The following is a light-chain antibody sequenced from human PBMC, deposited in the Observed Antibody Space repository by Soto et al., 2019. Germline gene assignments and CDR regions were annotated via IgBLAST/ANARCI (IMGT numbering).Light chain of an antibody. J-gene: IGKJ1*01. CDR1: QTISSW. CDR2: KAS. Sequence: DIQMTQSPSTLSGSVGDRVTITCRASQTISSWLAWYQQKPEKAPKLLIYKASTVKSGVPSRFSGSGSVTEFTLTISSLQPDDFATYYCQHYNSYSEAFGQGTKVDIK. CDR3: QHYNSYSEA. V-gene: IGKV1-5*03.